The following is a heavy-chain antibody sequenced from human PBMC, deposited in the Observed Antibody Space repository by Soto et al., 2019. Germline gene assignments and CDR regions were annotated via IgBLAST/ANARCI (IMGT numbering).Heavy chain of an antibody. Sequence: QVHLVQSGTEVKKPGASVKVSCKTSGYTFTTYHLHWVRQAPGQGLEWMGWVNPGSGGTNYALKFQGRLTMTRDTSITTAYLELSGLTSGDTAIYYCARGLVTPLDIWGQGTLVSVSS. V-gene: IGHV1-2*02. J-gene: IGHJ4*02. CDR3: ARGLVTPLDI. CDR1: GYTFTTYH. CDR2: VNPGSGGT. D-gene: IGHD2-21*02.